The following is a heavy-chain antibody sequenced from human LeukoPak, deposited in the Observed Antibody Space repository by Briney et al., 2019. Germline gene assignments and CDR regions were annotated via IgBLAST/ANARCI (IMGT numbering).Heavy chain of an antibody. V-gene: IGHV4-34*01. CDR2: INHSGST. Sequence: SETLSLTCAVYGGSFSGYYWSWIRQPPGKGLEWIGEINHSGSTNYNPSLKSRVTISVDTSKNQFSLKLSSVTAADTAVYYCARDQTLFGYFDYWGQGTLVTVSS. D-gene: IGHD3-16*01. CDR1: GGSFSGYY. J-gene: IGHJ4*02. CDR3: ARDQTLFGYFDY.